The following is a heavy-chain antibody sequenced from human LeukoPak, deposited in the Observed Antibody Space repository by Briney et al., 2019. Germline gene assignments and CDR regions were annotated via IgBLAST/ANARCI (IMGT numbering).Heavy chain of an antibody. J-gene: IGHJ4*02. Sequence: KASETLSLTCTVSGGSISSGDYYWCWIRQPPKKGLEWIVYIYYSGSTYYSPSLKSRVAISVDTSNNQFSLNLSSVTAADTAVYYCARVPYTYGSLPYYFDSWGQGTLVTVSS. D-gene: IGHD5-18*01. CDR2: IYYSGST. CDR1: GGSISSGDYY. CDR3: ARVPYTYGSLPYYFDS. V-gene: IGHV4-30-4*01.